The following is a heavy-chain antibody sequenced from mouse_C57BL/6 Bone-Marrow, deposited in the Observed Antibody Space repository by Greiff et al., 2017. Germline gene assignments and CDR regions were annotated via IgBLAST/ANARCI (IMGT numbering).Heavy chain of an antibody. V-gene: IGHV1-52*01. CDR3: ARAPGYGSSYRFAY. J-gene: IGHJ3*01. Sequence: QVQLKQPGAELVRPGSSVKLSCKASGYTFTSYWMHWVKQRPIQGLEWIGNIDPSDSETHYNQKFKDKATLTVDKSSSTAYMQRSSLTSEDSAVYYCARAPGYGSSYRFAYWGQGTLVTGSA. CDR1: GYTFTSYW. D-gene: IGHD1-1*01. CDR2: IDPSDSET.